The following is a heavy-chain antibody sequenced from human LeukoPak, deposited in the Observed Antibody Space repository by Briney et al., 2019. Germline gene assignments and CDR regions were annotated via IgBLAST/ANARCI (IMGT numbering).Heavy chain of an antibody. CDR1: GFTYSSSW. V-gene: IGHV3-74*01. CDR3: ARVRVSSGYYIDY. J-gene: IGHJ4*02. Sequence: GGSLRLSCAASGFTYSSSWMHWVRQAPGKGLVWVSRINNDGGTTTYADSVKGRFTMSRDNAKNTLYLQMNSLRAEDTAVYYCARVRVSSGYYIDYWGQETLVTVSS. CDR2: INNDGGTT. D-gene: IGHD3-22*01.